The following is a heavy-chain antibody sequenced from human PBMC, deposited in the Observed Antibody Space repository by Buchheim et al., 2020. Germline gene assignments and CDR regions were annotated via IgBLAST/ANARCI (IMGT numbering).Heavy chain of an antibody. D-gene: IGHD3-10*01. Sequence: EVQLVQSGAEVKKPGESLKISCKGSGYSFASSWIGWVRQMPGKGLEWMAIIYPGDSSTTYSPSFQGQVTISADTSISTAYLQWSSLKASDSAMYYCARRDRMIRGVIPPFDYWGQGTL. V-gene: IGHV5-51*01. CDR2: IYPGDSST. CDR1: GYSFASSW. J-gene: IGHJ4*02. CDR3: ARRDRMIRGVIPPFDY.